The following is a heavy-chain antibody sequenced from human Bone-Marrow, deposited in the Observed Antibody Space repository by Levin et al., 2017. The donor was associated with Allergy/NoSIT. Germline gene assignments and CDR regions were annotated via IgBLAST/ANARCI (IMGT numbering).Heavy chain of an antibody. J-gene: IGHJ6*03. D-gene: IGHD4-17*01. Sequence: SETLSLTCTVSGGSVSSGSYYWSWIRQPPGKGLEWIGYIYYSGSTNYNPSLKSRVTISVDTSKNQFSLKLSSVTAADTAVYYCARDLGTTNMDAWGKGTTVTVSS. CDR1: GGSVSSGSYY. CDR3: ARDLGTTNMDA. V-gene: IGHV4-61*01. CDR2: IYYSGST.